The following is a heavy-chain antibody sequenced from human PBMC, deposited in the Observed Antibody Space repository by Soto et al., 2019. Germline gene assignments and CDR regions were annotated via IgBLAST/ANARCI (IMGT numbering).Heavy chain of an antibody. Sequence: GGSLRLSCAASGFTFSSYSMNWVRQAPGKGLEWVSYISSSSSTIYYADSVKGRFTISRDNAKNSLYLQMNSLRDEDTAVYYCARDLTGDCSGGSCYPGGSYYYGMDVWGQGTTVTVSS. CDR3: ARDLTGDCSGGSCYPGGSYYYGMDV. D-gene: IGHD2-15*01. CDR1: GFTFSSYS. J-gene: IGHJ6*02. CDR2: ISSSSSTI. V-gene: IGHV3-48*02.